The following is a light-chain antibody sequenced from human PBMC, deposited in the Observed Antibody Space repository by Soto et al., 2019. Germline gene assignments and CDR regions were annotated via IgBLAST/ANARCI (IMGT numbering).Light chain of an antibody. CDR2: EVS. V-gene: IGLV2-14*01. CDR3: SSYTSSSPVV. CDR1: SSDVGGYNY. Sequence: QSALTQPASVSGSPGQSITISCTGTSSDVGGYNYVSWYQQHPGKAPKLMIYEVSNRPSGVSNRFSGSKSGNTASLTISALQAEDEADYYCSSYTSSSPVVFGGGTKLTVL. J-gene: IGLJ2*01.